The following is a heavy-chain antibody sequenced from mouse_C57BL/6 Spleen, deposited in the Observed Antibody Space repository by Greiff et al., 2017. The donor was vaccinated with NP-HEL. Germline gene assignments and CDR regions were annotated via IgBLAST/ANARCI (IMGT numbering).Heavy chain of an antibody. Sequence: EVKLVESGGGLVKPGGSLKLSCAASGFTFSDYGMHWVRQAPEKGLEWVAYISSGSSTIYYADTVKGRFTISRDNAKNTLFLQMTSLRSEDTAMYYCARVDLLGYYFDYWGQGTTLTVSS. V-gene: IGHV5-17*01. D-gene: IGHD2-4*01. CDR1: GFTFSDYG. J-gene: IGHJ2*01. CDR2: ISSGSSTI. CDR3: ARVDLLGYYFDY.